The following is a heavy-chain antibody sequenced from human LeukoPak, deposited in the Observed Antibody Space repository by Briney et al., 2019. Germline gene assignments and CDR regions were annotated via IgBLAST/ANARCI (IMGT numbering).Heavy chain of an antibody. D-gene: IGHD3-3*01. V-gene: IGHV1-46*01. J-gene: IGHJ4*02. CDR3: ARDRSGYDVFDY. CDR1: GYAFTTYY. Sequence: ASVKVSCKASGYAFTTYYIHWVRQAPGQGLERLGIINPSVGTSNYAQTFQGRVAMTRDTSTSTVYIELSSLRSEDTAAYYCARDRSGYDVFDYWGQGTPVTVSS. CDR2: INPSVGTS.